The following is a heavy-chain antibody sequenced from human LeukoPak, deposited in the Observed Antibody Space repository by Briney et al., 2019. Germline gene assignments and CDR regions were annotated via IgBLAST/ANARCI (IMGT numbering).Heavy chain of an antibody. CDR3: ARAYGSGSYSYYYYYYMDV. CDR1: GYTFTRYD. D-gene: IGHD3-10*01. Sequence: ASVKVSCKASGYTFTRYDINWVRQATGQGLEWMGWMNPNSGNTGYAQRFQGRVTMTRNTSISTAYMELSSLRSEDTAVYYCARAYGSGSYSYYYYYYMDVWGKGTTVTISS. V-gene: IGHV1-8*01. CDR2: MNPNSGNT. J-gene: IGHJ6*03.